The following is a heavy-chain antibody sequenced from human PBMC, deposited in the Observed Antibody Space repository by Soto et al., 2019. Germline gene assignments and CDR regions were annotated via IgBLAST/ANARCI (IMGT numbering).Heavy chain of an antibody. V-gene: IGHV1-18*04. Sequence: QVQLVQSGGEVTKPGASVKVSCKSSGYTFTSYGVSWVRQAPGQGLEWLGWISVYAGNTKQAQKFQVRVTLATEASTGTASLELRNLRSDDTAVYYCARDRCTTDSCYTHHCDVLSQGTTVTVSS. D-gene: IGHD2-15*01. CDR1: GYTFTSYG. CDR3: ARDRCTTDSCYTHHCDV. J-gene: IGHJ6*02. CDR2: ISVYAGNT.